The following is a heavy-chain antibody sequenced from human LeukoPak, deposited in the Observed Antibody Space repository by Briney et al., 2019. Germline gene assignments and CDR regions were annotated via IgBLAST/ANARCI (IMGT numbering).Heavy chain of an antibody. J-gene: IGHJ4*02. CDR1: GFTFSSYW. CDR3: TRGRSTMLLWFGEPGYYFDY. CDR2: IKQDGSEK. V-gene: IGHV3-7*01. Sequence: GGSLRLSCAASGFTFSSYWMSWVRQAPGKGLEWVANIKQDGSEKYYVDSVKGRFTISRDNAKNSLYLQMNSLRAEDTAVYYCTRGRSTMLLWFGEPGYYFDYWGQGTLVTVSS. D-gene: IGHD3-10*01.